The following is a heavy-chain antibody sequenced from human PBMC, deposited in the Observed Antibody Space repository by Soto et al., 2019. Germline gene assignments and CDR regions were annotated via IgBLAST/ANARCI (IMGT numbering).Heavy chain of an antibody. V-gene: IGHV4-59*01. CDR3: ARALPPWLVFDP. CDR1: GGSISSYY. J-gene: IGHJ5*02. Sequence: SETLSLTCTVSGGSISSYYWSWVRQPPGKGLEWIGYIYYSGSTNYNPSLKSRVTISVDTSKNQFSLKLSSVTAADTAVYYCARALPPWLVFDPWGQGTLVTVSS. CDR2: IYYSGST. D-gene: IGHD6-19*01.